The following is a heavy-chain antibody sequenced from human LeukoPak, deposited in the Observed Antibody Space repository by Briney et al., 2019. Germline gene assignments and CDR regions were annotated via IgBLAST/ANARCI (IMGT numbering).Heavy chain of an antibody. Sequence: GASVKVSCKASGYTFTSYDINWLRQATGQGLEWMGWMNPNSGNTGYAQKFQGRVTITRNTSISTAYMELSSLRSEDTAVYYCARAPRTWITGTVVGIYYFGYWGQGTLVTVSS. CDR2: MNPNSGNT. D-gene: IGHD1-7*01. CDR3: ARAPRTWITGTVVGIYYFGY. J-gene: IGHJ4*02. V-gene: IGHV1-8*03. CDR1: GYTFTSYD.